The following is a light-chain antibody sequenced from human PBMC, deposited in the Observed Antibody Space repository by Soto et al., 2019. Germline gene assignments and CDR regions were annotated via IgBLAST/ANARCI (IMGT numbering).Light chain of an antibody. CDR1: QGISGP. J-gene: IGKJ4*01. CDR3: QHFNNYHPS. Sequence: AIQLTQSPSSLSASVGDRVTIACRASQGISGPLAWYQQKPGKAPQLLISAASNLESGVPSRFSGSVSGTDLTLTISSLQPEDFASYSCQHFNNYHPSFGGGSQREIK. CDR2: AAS. V-gene: IGKV1D-13*01.